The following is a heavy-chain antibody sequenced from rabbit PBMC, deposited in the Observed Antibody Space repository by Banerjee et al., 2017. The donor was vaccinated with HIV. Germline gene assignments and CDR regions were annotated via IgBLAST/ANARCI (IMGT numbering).Heavy chain of an antibody. J-gene: IGHJ4*01. D-gene: IGHD6-1*01. Sequence: QEQLVESGGGLVQPEGSLTLTCTASGFSFSSSYYMCWVRQAPGKGLEWIGTINIGSGITGYASWAKGRFTTSKTSSTTVTLQMTSLTAADTATYFCARGYGGYGYAFNLWGPGTLVTVS. V-gene: IGHV1S45*01. CDR3: ARGYGGYGYAFNL. CDR1: GFSFSSSYY. CDR2: INIGSGIT.